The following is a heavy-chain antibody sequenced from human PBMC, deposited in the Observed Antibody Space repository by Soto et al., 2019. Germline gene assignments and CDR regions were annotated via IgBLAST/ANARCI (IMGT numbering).Heavy chain of an antibody. J-gene: IGHJ4*02. CDR1: GGTFSIYA. CDR2: IIPIFGTA. D-gene: IGHD6-25*01. CDR3: APFPATTILPDS. V-gene: IGHV1-69*13. Sequence: ASVKVSCKASGGTFSIYAIIWVRQAPGQGLEWMGGIIPIFGTANYAQKFQGRVTITADESTSTAYMELSSLRSEDTAVYYCAPFPATTILPDSWGQETLVTVSS.